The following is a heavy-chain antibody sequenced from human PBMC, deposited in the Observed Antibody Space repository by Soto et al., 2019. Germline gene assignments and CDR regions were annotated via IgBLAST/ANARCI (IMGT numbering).Heavy chain of an antibody. D-gene: IGHD3-3*01. Sequence: DSVKVSCKASGYTFTSYDITWVRQAPGQGLEWMGWIGAYNGNTNYAQKLQGRVTMTTDTSTSTAYMELRSLRSDDTAVYYCGRVGAGGAVDVWGQVTTVTFSS. J-gene: IGHJ6*02. V-gene: IGHV1-18*04. CDR1: GYTFTSYD. CDR3: GRVGAGGAVDV. CDR2: IGAYNGNT.